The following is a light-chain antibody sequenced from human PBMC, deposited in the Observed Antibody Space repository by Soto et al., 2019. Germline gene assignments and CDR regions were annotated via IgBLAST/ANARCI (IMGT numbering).Light chain of an antibody. CDR3: QSYDSSLSGWV. Sequence: QAVVTQPPSVSGAPGQRVTISCTGSSSNIGAPYDVHWYQQLPRTAPRLLIFGNNNRPSGVPDRFSGSKSGTSASLAITGLLAEDEADYYCQSYDSSLSGWVFGGGTKVTVL. J-gene: IGLJ2*01. V-gene: IGLV1-40*01. CDR1: SSNIGAPYD. CDR2: GNN.